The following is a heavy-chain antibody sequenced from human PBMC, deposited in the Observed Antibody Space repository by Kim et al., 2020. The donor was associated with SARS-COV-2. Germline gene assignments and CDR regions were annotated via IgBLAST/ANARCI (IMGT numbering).Heavy chain of an antibody. CDR3: ATTPYTAMEIRDAFDI. Sequence: SETLSLTCTVSGGSISSSSYYWGWIRQPPGKGLEWIGSIYYSGSTYYNPSLKSRVTISVETSKNQFSLKLSSVTAADTAVYYCATTPYTAMEIRDAFDIWGQGTMVTVSS. D-gene: IGHD5-18*01. CDR1: GGSISSSSYY. V-gene: IGHV4-39*01. CDR2: IYYSGST. J-gene: IGHJ3*02.